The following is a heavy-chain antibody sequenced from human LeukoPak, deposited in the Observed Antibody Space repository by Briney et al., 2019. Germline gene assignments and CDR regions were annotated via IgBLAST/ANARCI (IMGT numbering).Heavy chain of an antibody. D-gene: IGHD3-22*01. CDR2: VSYDGRNK. CDR1: GFTFSTYA. CDR3: ARDRGLYYDSSGGLDY. J-gene: IGHJ4*02. V-gene: IGHV3-30*04. Sequence: GSLRLSCAASGFTFSTYAMHWARQAPGKGPEWVAVVSYDGRNKYYADSVKGRFTISRDNSKNTLYLQMNSLRAEDTAVYYCARDRGLYYDSSGGLDYWGQGTLVTVSS.